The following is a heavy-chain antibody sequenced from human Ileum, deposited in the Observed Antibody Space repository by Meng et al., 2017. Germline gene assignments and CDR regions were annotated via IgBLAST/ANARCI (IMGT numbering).Heavy chain of an antibody. CDR1: GFSFSTYW. V-gene: IGHV3-74*01. J-gene: IGHJ4*02. D-gene: IGHD3-16*01. CDR3: AREWGAGQVPIDN. CDR2: INGDGVTT. Sequence: GGSLRLSCAASGFSFSTYWMHWVRQVPGKGLVWVSRINGDGVTTNYADSVKGRFTISRDNAKSTLYLQMNGLRAEDTATYYCAREWGAGQVPIDNWGQGTLVTVSS.